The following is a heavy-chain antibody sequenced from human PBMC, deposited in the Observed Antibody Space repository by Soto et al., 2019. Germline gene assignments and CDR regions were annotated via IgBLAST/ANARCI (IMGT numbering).Heavy chain of an antibody. CDR2: ISYDGSNR. D-gene: IGHD6-19*01. CDR1: GLTLSNYA. V-gene: IGHV3-30-3*01. J-gene: IGHJ4*02. Sequence: QVQLVESGGGVVQPGRSLRLSCAASGLTLSNYAMHWVRQAPGKGLEWVAVISYDGSNRYYADSVKGRFTISIDNSKNTLYLQINSLRAEDTAVYSCERVTTAVAADYWGQGTLVTVSS. CDR3: ERVTTAVAADY.